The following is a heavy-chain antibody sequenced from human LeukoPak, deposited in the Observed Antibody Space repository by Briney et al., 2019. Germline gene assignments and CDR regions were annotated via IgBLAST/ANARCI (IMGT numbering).Heavy chain of an antibody. CDR3: ARSPLHFNYDSSGYYFDY. CDR1: GFTLSSYG. D-gene: IGHD3-22*01. J-gene: IGHJ4*02. CDR2: ISYDGSNK. Sequence: PGGSLRLSCTASGFTLSSYGMHWVRQAPGKGLEWVAVISYDGSNKYYADSVKGRFTISRDNSKNTLYLQMNSLRAEDTAVYYCARSPLHFNYDSSGYYFDYWGQGTLVTVSS. V-gene: IGHV3-33*05.